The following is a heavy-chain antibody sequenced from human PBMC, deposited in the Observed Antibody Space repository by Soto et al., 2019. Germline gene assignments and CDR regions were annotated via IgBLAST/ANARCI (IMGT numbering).Heavy chain of an antibody. CDR3: SRGGRALGDFDD. J-gene: IGHJ4*02. CDR2: INTNSGGT. D-gene: IGHD3-16*01. Sequence: QVQLVQSGAEVKKPGASVKASCKASGYTFTGDYIHWVRQAPGQGLEWMGRINTNSGGTNYTQKFQGWVTMTRDTSISTAYMELSRLRSDDTAVYYCSRGGRALGDFDDWGQGTLVSVSS. V-gene: IGHV1-2*04. CDR1: GYTFTGDY.